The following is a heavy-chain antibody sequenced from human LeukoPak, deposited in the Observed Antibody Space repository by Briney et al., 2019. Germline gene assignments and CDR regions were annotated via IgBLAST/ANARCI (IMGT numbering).Heavy chain of an antibody. D-gene: IGHD6-19*01. J-gene: IGHJ5*02. CDR2: IITIFGTA. V-gene: IGHV1-69*05. CDR3: ARDGRAVAGPFDP. Sequence: ASVKVSCKASGGTFSSYAISWVRQAPGQGLEWMGGIITIFGTANHAQKLQGRVTITTYESTSTAYMELSSLTSEDTAVYYCARDGRAVAGPFDPWGQGTLVTVSS. CDR1: GGTFSSYA.